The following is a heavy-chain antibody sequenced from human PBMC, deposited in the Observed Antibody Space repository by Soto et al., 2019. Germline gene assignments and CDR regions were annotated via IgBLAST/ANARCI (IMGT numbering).Heavy chain of an antibody. CDR1: GYTFTSYG. CDR3: ARWYYGKNWFDP. J-gene: IGHJ5*02. V-gene: IGHV1-18*01. CDR2: ISAYNGNT. Sequence: RASVKVSCKASGYTFTSYGISWVRQAPGQGLEWMGWISAYNGNTNYAQKLQGRVTMTTDTSTSTAYMELRSLRSDDTAVYYRARWYYGKNWFDPWGQGTLVTVSS. D-gene: IGHD3-10*01.